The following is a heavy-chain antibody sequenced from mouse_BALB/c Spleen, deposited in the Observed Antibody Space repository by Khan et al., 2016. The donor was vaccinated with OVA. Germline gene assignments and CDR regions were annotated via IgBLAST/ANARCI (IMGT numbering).Heavy chain of an antibody. CDR2: INTYTGES. Sequence: QIQLVQSGPELKKPGETVKISCKASGYTFTNYGMNWVKQAPGRGLKWMGWINTYTGESTYADDFKGRFVFSLETSASTAYLQINNLKNEDTATYFCARPTYFSYVMGYWGQGTSVTVSS. D-gene: IGHD2-10*01. V-gene: IGHV9-3-1*01. CDR3: ARPTYFSYVMGY. CDR1: GYTFTNYG. J-gene: IGHJ4*01.